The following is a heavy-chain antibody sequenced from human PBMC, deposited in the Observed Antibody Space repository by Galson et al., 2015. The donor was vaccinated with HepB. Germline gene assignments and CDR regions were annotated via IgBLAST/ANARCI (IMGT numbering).Heavy chain of an antibody. V-gene: IGHV3-23*01. J-gene: IGHJ3*02. Sequence: SLRLSCAASGFTFSSYAMSWVRQAPGKGLEWVSAISGSGGSTYYADSVKGRFTISRDNSKNTLYLQMNSLRAEDTAVYYCAKAGRYFDWKTWVYAFDIWGQGTMVTVSS. CDR2: ISGSGGST. CDR1: GFTFSSYA. D-gene: IGHD3-9*01. CDR3: AKAGRYFDWKTWVYAFDI.